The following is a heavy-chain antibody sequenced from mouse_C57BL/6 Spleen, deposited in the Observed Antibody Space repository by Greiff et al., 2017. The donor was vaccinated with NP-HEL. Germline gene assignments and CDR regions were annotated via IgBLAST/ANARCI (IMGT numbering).Heavy chain of an antibody. Sequence: EVMLVESGEGLVKPGGSLKLSCAASGFTFSSYAMSWVRQTPEKRLEWVAYISSGGDYIYYADTVKGRFTISRDNARNTLYLQMSSLKSEDTAMYYCRRDYHGRGNWYFDDWGKGTTVTVSS. CDR2: ISSGGDYI. CDR1: GFTFSSYA. V-gene: IGHV5-9-1*02. D-gene: IGHD1-1*01. CDR3: RRDYHGRGNWYFDD. J-gene: IGHJ1*03.